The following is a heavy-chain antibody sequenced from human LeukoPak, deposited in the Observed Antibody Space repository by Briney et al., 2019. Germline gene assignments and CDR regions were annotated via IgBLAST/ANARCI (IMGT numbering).Heavy chain of an antibody. Sequence: PGGSLRLSCAASEFTISTNYMSWVRQAPGKGLEWVSVIYSGGSTYYVDSVKGRFTISRDNSKNTLYLQMNSLRAEDTAVYYCATDSSGWILDYWGQGTLVTVSS. CDR2: IYSGGST. V-gene: IGHV3-53*01. CDR1: EFTISTNY. J-gene: IGHJ4*02. CDR3: ATDSSGWILDY. D-gene: IGHD6-19*01.